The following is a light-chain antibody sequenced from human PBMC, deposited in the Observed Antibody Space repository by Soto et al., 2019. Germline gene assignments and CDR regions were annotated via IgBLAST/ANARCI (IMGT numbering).Light chain of an antibody. CDR2: DAS. CDR1: QGIGSA. CDR3: QQFYASVT. J-gene: IGKJ4*01. V-gene: IGKV1-13*02. Sequence: AIQLIQSPSSLSASVEDEVTISCRASQGIGSALAWYQQKSGKAPRLLVYDASTLESGVPSRFSGSGSGSDFTLTINSLQPEDFATYYCQQFYASVTFGGGTKVDIK.